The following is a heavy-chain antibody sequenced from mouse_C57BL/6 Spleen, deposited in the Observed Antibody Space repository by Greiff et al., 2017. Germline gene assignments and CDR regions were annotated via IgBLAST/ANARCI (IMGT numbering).Heavy chain of an antibody. Sequence: VQLQQPGAELVMPGASVKLSCKASGYTFTSYWMHWVKQRPGQGLEWIGEIDPSDSYTNYNQKFKGKSTLTVDKSSSTAYMQLSSLTSEDSAVYYCARSFFYGNSYAMDYWGQGTSVTVSS. J-gene: IGHJ4*01. CDR3: ARSFFYGNSYAMDY. CDR1: GYTFTSYW. CDR2: IDPSDSYT. V-gene: IGHV1-69*01. D-gene: IGHD2-1*01.